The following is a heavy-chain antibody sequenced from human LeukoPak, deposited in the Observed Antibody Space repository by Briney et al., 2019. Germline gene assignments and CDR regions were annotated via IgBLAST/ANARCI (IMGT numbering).Heavy chain of an antibody. Sequence: PGGSLRLSCAASGFTFSNYWMNWVRQFPGKGLEWLANIKQDGSQKYYVDSVKGRFTISRDNAKNTLYLQMNSLRVEDTAAYYFVKEVHGESGPDSWGQGTLVTVSS. CDR3: VKEVHGESGPDS. D-gene: IGHD3-10*01. J-gene: IGHJ5*01. V-gene: IGHV3-7*01. CDR2: IKQDGSQK. CDR1: GFTFSNYW.